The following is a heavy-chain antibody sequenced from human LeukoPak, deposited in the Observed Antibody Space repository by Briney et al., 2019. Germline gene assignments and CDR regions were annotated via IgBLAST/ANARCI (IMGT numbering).Heavy chain of an antibody. V-gene: IGHV3-23*01. CDR2: ISGSGGST. D-gene: IGHD3-22*01. CDR3: AKDHNYYDSSGYSDY. J-gene: IGHJ4*02. CDR1: GFTFSSYA. Sequence: GGSLRLSCAASGFTFSSYAMSWVRQAPGKGLEWVSAISGSGGSTYYADSVEGRFTISRDNSKNTLYLQMNSLRAEDTAVYYCAKDHNYYDSSGYSDYWGQGTLVTVSS.